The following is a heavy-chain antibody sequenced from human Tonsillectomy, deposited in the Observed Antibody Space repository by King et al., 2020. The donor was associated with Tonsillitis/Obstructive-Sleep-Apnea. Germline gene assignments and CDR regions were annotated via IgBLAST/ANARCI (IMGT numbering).Heavy chain of an antibody. J-gene: IGHJ5*02. D-gene: IGHD3-9*01. Sequence: TLKESGPTLVKPTQTLTLTCTFSGFSLSTSGVGVGWIRQPPGTALEWLALIYWDDDKRYSPSLKSRLTITKDTSKNQVVLTMTNMDPVDTATYYCAHRRPNYDSLTGYYTEYNWFDPWGQGTLVTVSS. CDR1: GFSLSTSGVG. CDR2: IYWDDDK. V-gene: IGHV2-5*02. CDR3: AHRRPNYDSLTGYYTEYNWFDP.